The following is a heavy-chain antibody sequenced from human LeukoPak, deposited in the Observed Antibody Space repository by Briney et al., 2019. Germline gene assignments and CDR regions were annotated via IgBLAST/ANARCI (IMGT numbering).Heavy chain of an antibody. V-gene: IGHV3-7*03. CDR2: INHNGNVN. Sequence: GGSLRLSCAASGFTFSSYWMNWARQAPGKGLEWVASINHNGNVNYYVDSVKGRFTISRDNAKKSLYLQMNSLRAEDTAIYYCARDGRGYTYGNDYWGQGTLVTVSS. J-gene: IGHJ4*02. CDR1: GFTFSSYW. D-gene: IGHD5-18*01. CDR3: ARDGRGYTYGNDY.